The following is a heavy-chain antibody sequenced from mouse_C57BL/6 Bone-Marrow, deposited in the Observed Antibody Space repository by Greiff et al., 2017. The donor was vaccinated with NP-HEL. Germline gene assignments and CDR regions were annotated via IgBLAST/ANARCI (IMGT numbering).Heavy chain of an antibody. J-gene: IGHJ4*01. CDR3: ARHNSNSPYYAMDY. Sequence: EVNVVESGGGLVQPGGSLKLSCAASGFTFSDYYMYWVRQTPEKRLEWVAYISNGGGSTYYPDTVKGRFTISRDNAKNTLFLQMSRLKSEDTAMYYCARHNSNSPYYAMDYWGQGTSVTVSS. V-gene: IGHV5-12*01. CDR2: ISNGGGST. CDR1: GFTFSDYY. D-gene: IGHD2-5*01.